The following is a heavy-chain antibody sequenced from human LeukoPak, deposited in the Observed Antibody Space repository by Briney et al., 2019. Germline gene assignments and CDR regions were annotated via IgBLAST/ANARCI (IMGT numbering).Heavy chain of an antibody. D-gene: IGHD6-19*01. CDR2: ISAYNGNT. V-gene: IGHV1-18*01. CDR3: ARDPAWQWLPTPNWFDP. J-gene: IGHJ5*02. CDR1: GYTFTSYG. Sequence: GASVKVSCKASGYTFTSYGISWVRQAPGQGLEWMGWISAYNGNTNYAQKLQGRVTMPTDTSTSTAYMELRSLRSDDTAVYYCARDPAWQWLPTPNWFDPWGQGTLVTVSS.